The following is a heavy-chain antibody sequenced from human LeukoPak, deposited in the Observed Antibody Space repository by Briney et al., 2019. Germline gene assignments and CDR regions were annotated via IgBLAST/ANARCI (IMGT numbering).Heavy chain of an antibody. Sequence: KPSETLSLTCAVYGGSFSGYYWSWIRQPPGKGLEWIGEINHSGSTNYNPSLKSRVTISVDTSKNQFSLKLSSVTAADTAVYFCAKHSSGWYYFDYWGQGTLVTVSS. CDR2: INHSGST. J-gene: IGHJ4*02. D-gene: IGHD6-19*01. CDR3: AKHSSGWYYFDY. V-gene: IGHV4-34*01. CDR1: GGSFSGYY.